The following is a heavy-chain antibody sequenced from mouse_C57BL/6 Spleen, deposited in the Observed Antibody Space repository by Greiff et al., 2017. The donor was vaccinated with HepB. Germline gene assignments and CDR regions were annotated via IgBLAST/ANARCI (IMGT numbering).Heavy chain of an antibody. CDR1: GYAFSSSW. Sequence: QVQLKESGPELVKPGASVKISCKASGYAFSSSWMNWVKQRPGKGLEWIGRIYPGDGDTNYNGKFKGKATLTADKSSSTAYMQLSSLTSEDSAVYFCARYPTMVTYFDYWGQGTTLTVSS. CDR3: ARYPTMVTYFDY. J-gene: IGHJ2*01. V-gene: IGHV1-82*01. D-gene: IGHD2-9*01. CDR2: IYPGDGDT.